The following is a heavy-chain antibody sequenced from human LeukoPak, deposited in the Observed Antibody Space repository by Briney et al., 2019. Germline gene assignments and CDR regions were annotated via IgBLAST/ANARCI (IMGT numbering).Heavy chain of an antibody. CDR1: GFTFSSYA. CDR3: ASREIVATTLFDY. D-gene: IGHD5-12*01. J-gene: IGHJ4*02. CDR2: ISGSGGST. Sequence: PGGSLRLSCAASGFTFSSYAMSWVRQAPGKGLEWVSAISGSGGSTYYADSVKGRFTISRDNSKNTLYLQMNSLRAEDTAVYYCASREIVATTLFDYWGQGTLVTVSS. V-gene: IGHV3-23*01.